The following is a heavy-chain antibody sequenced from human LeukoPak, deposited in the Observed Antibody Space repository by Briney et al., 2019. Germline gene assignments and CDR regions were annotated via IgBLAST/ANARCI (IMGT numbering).Heavy chain of an antibody. CDR3: AKDMDYYGSGNAFDY. D-gene: IGHD3-10*01. Sequence: GGSLRLSCAASGFTFSGYGMHWVRQAPGKGLEWVAFVRYDGSNKYDADSVKGRFSISRDNSKNTLYLQMNSLRPEDTAVYYCAKDMDYYGSGNAFDYWGQGTLVTVSS. V-gene: IGHV3-30*02. CDR2: VRYDGSNK. J-gene: IGHJ4*02. CDR1: GFTFSGYG.